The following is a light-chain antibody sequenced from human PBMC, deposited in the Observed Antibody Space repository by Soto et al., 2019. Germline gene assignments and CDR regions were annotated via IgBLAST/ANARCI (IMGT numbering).Light chain of an antibody. Sequence: EIVLTQSPGTLSLFQGERATLSCRATQSVNSHYLAWYQQKPGQAPRLLIYIASRRATGIPDRFSGSGSGTDFTLTINRLEPEAFAVYYCQQYGTSPWTFGQGTKVEIK. V-gene: IGKV3-20*01. J-gene: IGKJ1*01. CDR1: QSVNSHY. CDR2: IAS. CDR3: QQYGTSPWT.